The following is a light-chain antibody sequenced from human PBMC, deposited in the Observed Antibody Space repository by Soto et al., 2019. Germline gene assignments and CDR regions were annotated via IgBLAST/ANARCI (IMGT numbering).Light chain of an antibody. CDR2: EVS. V-gene: IGLV2-14*01. J-gene: IGLJ3*02. CDR1: SGDVGGYNY. Sequence: QSALTQPASVSGSPGQSITISCTGTSGDVGGYNYVSWYQKHPGKAPKIMIYEVSNRPSGVSNRFSGSKSGNTASLTISGLQAEDEADYYCSSYTTSSTWVFGGGTKLTVL. CDR3: SSYTTSSTWV.